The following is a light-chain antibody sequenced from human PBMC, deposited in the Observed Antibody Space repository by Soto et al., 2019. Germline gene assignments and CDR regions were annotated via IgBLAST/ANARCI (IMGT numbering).Light chain of an antibody. Sequence: EIVLTQSPGTLSLSPGERVTLSCRASQTVSSRSLAWYQQKPGQAPRLLIYGASSRATDIPDRFIGSGSGTDFTLTISRLEPDDFAVYYCQQYYTSSYTFGQGTKLEIK. V-gene: IGKV3-20*01. CDR2: GAS. CDR1: QTVSSRS. CDR3: QQYYTSSYT. J-gene: IGKJ2*01.